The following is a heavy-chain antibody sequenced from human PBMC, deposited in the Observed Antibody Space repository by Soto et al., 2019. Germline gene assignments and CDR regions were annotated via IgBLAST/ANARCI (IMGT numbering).Heavy chain of an antibody. V-gene: IGHV4-31*03. J-gene: IGHJ4*02. CDR1: GGSISSGGYY. D-gene: IGHD2-8*01. CDR3: ARDEGNGSTGDY. Sequence: QVQLQESGPGLVKPSQTLSLTCTVSGGSISSGGYYWSWIRQHPGKGLDWIGYIYYSGSTYYNPSLKSRVTISVDTAKNRFSLKLSSVTAADTAVYYWARDEGNGSTGDYWGQGTLVTVSS. CDR2: IYYSGST.